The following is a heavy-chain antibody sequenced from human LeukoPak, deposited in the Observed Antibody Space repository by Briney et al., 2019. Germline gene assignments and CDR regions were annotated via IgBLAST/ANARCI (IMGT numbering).Heavy chain of an antibody. Sequence: GGSLRLSCAASGFTFSSYAMSWVRQAPGKGLEWVSAISGSCGSTYYADSVKGRFTISRDNSKNTLYLQMNSLRAEDTAVYYCAKRSSPGYDFWSGYTFDYWGQGTLVTVSS. V-gene: IGHV3-23*01. D-gene: IGHD3-3*01. CDR2: ISGSCGST. CDR3: AKRSSPGYDFWSGYTFDY. CDR1: GFTFSSYA. J-gene: IGHJ4*02.